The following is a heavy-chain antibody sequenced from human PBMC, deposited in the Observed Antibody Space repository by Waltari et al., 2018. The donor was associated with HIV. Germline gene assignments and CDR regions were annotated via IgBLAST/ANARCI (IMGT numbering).Heavy chain of an antibody. V-gene: IGHV4-39*01. CDR1: GDSISDTPFY. Sequence: QLQMQESGPGLVKPSETLSLTCSVSGDSISDTPFYWGWIRQPPGKGLEWIGSISYRWTTYSKASLSSRLIVSVDTPKNQFSLHLRSVTAADTAVYYCVRHWVYGSVPSAIRTFDNWGQGTLVTVSS. CDR3: VRHWVYGSVPSAIRTFDN. D-gene: IGHD3-10*01. J-gene: IGHJ4*02. CDR2: ISYRWTT.